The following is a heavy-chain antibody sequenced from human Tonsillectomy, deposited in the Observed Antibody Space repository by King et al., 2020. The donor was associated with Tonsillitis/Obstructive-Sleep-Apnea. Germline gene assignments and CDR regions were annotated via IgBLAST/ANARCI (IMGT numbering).Heavy chain of an antibody. Sequence: VQLVESGGGLVQPGRSLRLSCAASGFTFDVYAMHWVRQAPGKGLEWVSGISWNSGSIGYADSVKGRFTISRDNAKNSLYLQMNSLRAEDTALFYCAKWVRPTGPYYFDYCGQGTLVTVSS. J-gene: IGHJ4*02. CDR2: ISWNSGSI. V-gene: IGHV3-9*01. CDR1: GFTFDVYA. CDR3: AKWVRPTGPYYFDY. D-gene: IGHD1-1*01.